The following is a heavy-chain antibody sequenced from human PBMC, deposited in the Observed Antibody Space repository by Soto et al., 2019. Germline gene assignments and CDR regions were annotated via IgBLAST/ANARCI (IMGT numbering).Heavy chain of an antibody. V-gene: IGHV4-31*03. Sequence: SETLSLTCTVSGVSISTSSNYWTWIRQHPGRDLEYIGSIYHSGSTYYNPSFESRVIISLDKSNNQFSLRLNSVTAADTAMYYCARDRYLQFYDSWGPGTLVTVSS. J-gene: IGHJ4*02. CDR3: ARDRYLQFYDS. D-gene: IGHD3-16*01. CDR2: IYHSGST. CDR1: GVSISTSSNY.